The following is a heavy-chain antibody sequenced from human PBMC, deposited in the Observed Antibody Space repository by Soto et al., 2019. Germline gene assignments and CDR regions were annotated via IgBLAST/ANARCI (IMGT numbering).Heavy chain of an antibody. V-gene: IGHV1-8*01. CDR3: ARVVLVEHRPVAFDI. J-gene: IGHJ3*02. CDR2: MNPNSGNT. D-gene: IGHD6-6*01. Sequence: ASVKVSCKASGYTFTSYDINWVRQATGQGLEWTGWMNPNSGNTGYAQKFQGRVTMTRNTSISTAYMELSSLRSEDTAVYYCARVVLVEHRPVAFDIWGQGTMVTVSS. CDR1: GYTFTSYD.